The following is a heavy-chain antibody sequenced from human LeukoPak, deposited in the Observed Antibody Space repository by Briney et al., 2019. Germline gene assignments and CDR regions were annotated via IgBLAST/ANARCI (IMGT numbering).Heavy chain of an antibody. CDR1: GFTFSNAW. Sequence: GSLRLSCAASGFTFSNAWMSWVCQAPGKGLEWVGRIKSKTDGGTTDYAAPVEGRFTISRDDSKNTLYVQMNSLKTEDTAVYYCTTGPYDYGSGTYYHWGQGTLVTVSS. J-gene: IGHJ4*02. CDR2: IKSKTDGGTT. D-gene: IGHD3-10*01. CDR3: TTGPYDYGSGTYYH. V-gene: IGHV3-15*01.